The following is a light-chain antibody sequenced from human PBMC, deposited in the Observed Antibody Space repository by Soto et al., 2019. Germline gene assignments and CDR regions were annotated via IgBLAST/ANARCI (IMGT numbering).Light chain of an antibody. CDR3: QQYNKWPPIT. CDR2: GAS. J-gene: IGKJ5*01. V-gene: IGKV3-15*01. Sequence: VMTQSAVTLSSSAGERATLCSSASQSFRGLLAWYQQKPGQAPRLLIYGASTRATGIPARFSGSGSGTEFTLTISSLQSDDFAVYYCQQYNKWPPITFGQGTRLEIK. CDR1: QSFRGL.